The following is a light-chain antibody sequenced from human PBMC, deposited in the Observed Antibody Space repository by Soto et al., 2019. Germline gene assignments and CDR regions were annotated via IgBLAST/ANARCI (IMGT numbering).Light chain of an antibody. V-gene: IGKV3-15*01. CDR1: QSVRND. CDR3: QQYNNWYS. J-gene: IGKJ2*03. Sequence: EIVMTQSPATLSVSPGERATISCRASQSVRNDLAWYQQKPGNAPRVLVYGASTTATGVPARFSGSGSGTEFTLTISSRQSEDFAVYYCQQYNNWYSFGQGTKLEIK. CDR2: GAS.